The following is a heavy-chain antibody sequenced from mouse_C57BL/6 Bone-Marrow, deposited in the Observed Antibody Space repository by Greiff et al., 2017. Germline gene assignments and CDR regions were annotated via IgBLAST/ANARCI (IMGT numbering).Heavy chain of an antibody. CDR1: GYTFTSYW. CDR3: ARGGRGVDY. CDR2: IYPSDSET. J-gene: IGHJ4*01. Sequence: VQLQQPGAELVRPGSSVKLSCKASGYTFTSYWMDWVQQRPGQGLEWIGNIYPSDSETHYNQKFKDKATLTVDKSSSTAYMQLSSLTSEDSAVYYCARGGRGVDYWGQGTSVTVTA. V-gene: IGHV1-61*01.